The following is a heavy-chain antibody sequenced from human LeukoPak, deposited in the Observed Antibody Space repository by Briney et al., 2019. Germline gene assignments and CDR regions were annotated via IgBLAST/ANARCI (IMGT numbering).Heavy chain of an antibody. CDR1: GFTFSSYG. Sequence: PGRSLRLSCAASGFTFSSYGMHWVRQAPGKGLEWVAVISYDGSNKYYADSVKGRFTISRDNSKNTLYLQMNSLRPEDTAVYYCARAGYCSSTSCYDYWGQGTLVTVSS. J-gene: IGHJ4*02. V-gene: IGHV3-30*03. CDR3: ARAGYCSSTSCYDY. D-gene: IGHD2-2*01. CDR2: ISYDGSNK.